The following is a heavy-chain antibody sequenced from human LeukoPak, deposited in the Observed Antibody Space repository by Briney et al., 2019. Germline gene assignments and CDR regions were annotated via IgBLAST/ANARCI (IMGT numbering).Heavy chain of an antibody. CDR2: VRYDGSNK. D-gene: IGHD6-13*01. J-gene: IGHJ4*02. CDR3: ARRSSSWPSHFDS. Sequence: GGSLRLSCGASGFTFSSYGMHWVRQAPGKGLEWVAFVRYDGSNKYYADSVKGRCTISRDKSKNTLYLQMNSLRAEDTAVYYCARRSSSWPSHFDSWGQGTLVIVSS. CDR1: GFTFSSYG. V-gene: IGHV3-30*02.